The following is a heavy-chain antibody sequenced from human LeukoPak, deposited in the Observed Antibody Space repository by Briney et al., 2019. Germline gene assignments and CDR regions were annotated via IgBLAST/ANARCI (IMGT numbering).Heavy chain of an antibody. Sequence: GGSLRLSCVASGFTFSTYAMTWVRQAPGKGLEWVSGISGSGGSTYYADSVKGRFTISRDNSKNTVYLQMNSLRAEDTAVYYCARESSGWLQLFDYWGQGTLVTVSS. CDR3: ARESSGWLQLFDY. D-gene: IGHD5-24*01. V-gene: IGHV3-23*01. J-gene: IGHJ4*02. CDR2: ISGSGGST. CDR1: GFTFSTYA.